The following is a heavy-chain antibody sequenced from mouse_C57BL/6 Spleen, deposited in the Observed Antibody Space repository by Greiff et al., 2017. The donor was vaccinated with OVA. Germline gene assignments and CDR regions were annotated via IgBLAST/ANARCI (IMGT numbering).Heavy chain of an antibody. CDR3: ARGGTIYYGNYDAMDY. D-gene: IGHD2-1*01. CDR2: IYPGDGDT. J-gene: IGHJ4*01. V-gene: IGHV1-82*01. Sequence: QVQLKESGPELVKPGASVKISCKASGYAFSSSWMNWVKQRPGKGLEWIGRIYPGDGDTNYNGKFKGKATLTADKSSSTAYMQLSSLTSEDSAVYFCARGGTIYYGNYDAMDYWGQGTSVTVSS. CDR1: GYAFSSSW.